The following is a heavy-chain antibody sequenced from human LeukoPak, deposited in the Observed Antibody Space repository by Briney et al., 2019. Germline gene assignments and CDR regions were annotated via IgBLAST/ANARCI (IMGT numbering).Heavy chain of an antibody. CDR3: ARTTVVSDWYFDL. CDR2: IYYSGST. Sequence: SQTLSLTCTVSGVSINSAGYYWSWIRQHPGKGLEWIGYIYYSGSTYYNPSLKSRLTISADTSKNQFSLKLSSVTAADTAVYYCARTTVVSDWYFDLWGRGTLVTVSS. CDR1: GVSINSAGYY. J-gene: IGHJ2*01. D-gene: IGHD4-23*01. V-gene: IGHV4-31*03.